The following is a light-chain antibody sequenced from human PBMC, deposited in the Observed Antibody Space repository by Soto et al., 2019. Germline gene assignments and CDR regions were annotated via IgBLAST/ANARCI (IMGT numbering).Light chain of an antibody. Sequence: QSVLTQPPSVSGSPGQSVTISCTGTSSDVGSYNRVSWYQQPPGTAPKLMISEVSDRPSGVPDRFSGSKSGNTASLTISGLQAEDEADYYCSSYTSSSTSVFGTGTKVTVL. V-gene: IGLV2-18*02. CDR1: SSDVGSYNR. CDR2: EVS. CDR3: SSYTSSSTSV. J-gene: IGLJ1*01.